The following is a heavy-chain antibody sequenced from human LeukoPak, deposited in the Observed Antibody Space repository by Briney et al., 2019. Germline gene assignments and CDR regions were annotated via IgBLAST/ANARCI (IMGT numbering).Heavy chain of an antibody. CDR1: GFSRHTPGLG. D-gene: IGHD3-22*01. CDR3: SRFYYYDSSGYYQNYFDY. V-gene: IGHV2-5*01. J-gene: IGHJ4*02. Sequence: ASAPTLVNPTQTLTLTCTFSGFSRHTPGLGVDWIRQPPGNDLEWLDPLYLNDDKRYSASLKSRLTITKDTSKNQVVLTMTNMDPVDTATYYCSRFYYYDSSGYYQNYFDYWGQGTLVTVSS. CDR2: LYLNDDK.